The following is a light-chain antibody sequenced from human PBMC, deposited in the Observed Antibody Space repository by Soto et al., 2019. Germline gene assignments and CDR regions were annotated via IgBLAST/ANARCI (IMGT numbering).Light chain of an antibody. V-gene: IGLV2-23*03. CDR3: CSYAGSANV. Sequence: QSVLTQPASVSESPGQSITISCTGTSSDIGSYKFVSWYQHHPGKAPKLMIYEGSKRPSGVSDRFSGSKSGNTASPTISGLQADDEADYYCCSYAGSANVFGTGTKVTVL. J-gene: IGLJ1*01. CDR2: EGS. CDR1: SSDIGSYKF.